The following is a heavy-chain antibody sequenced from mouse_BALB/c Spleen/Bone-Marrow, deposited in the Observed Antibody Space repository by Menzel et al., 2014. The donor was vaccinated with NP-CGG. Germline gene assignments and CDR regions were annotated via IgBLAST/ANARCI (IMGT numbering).Heavy chain of an antibody. J-gene: IGHJ2*01. D-gene: IGHD2-10*02. CDR1: GFTFSSFG. V-gene: IGHV5-17*02. Sequence: EVKLVESGGGLVQPGGSRKLSCAASGFTFSSFGVHWVRQAPEKGLEWVAYISSGSSTIYYADTVKGRFTISRDNPKNTLFLQMTSLRSEDTAMYYCARGKYGHDYWGQGTTLTVSS. CDR3: ARGKYGHDY. CDR2: ISSGSSTI.